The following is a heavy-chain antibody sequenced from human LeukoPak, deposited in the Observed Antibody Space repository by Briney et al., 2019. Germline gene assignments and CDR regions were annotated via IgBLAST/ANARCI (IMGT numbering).Heavy chain of an antibody. CDR2: ISSSSSYI. J-gene: IGHJ3*02. V-gene: IGHV3-21*01. CDR3: ATDPPYSSSWYVAFDI. D-gene: IGHD6-13*01. Sequence: GGSLRLSCAASGFTFSSYSMNWVRQAPGKGLEWVSSISSSSSYIYYADSVKGRFTISRDNAKNSLYLQMNSLRAEDTAVYYCATDPPYSSSWYVAFDIWGQGTMVTVSS. CDR1: GFTFSSYS.